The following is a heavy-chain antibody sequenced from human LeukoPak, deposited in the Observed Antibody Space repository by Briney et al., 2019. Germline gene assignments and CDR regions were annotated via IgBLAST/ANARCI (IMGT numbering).Heavy chain of an antibody. CDR3: ARDSRVVAGADFDY. V-gene: IGHV3-21*01. CDR2: ISSSSSYI. CDR1: GFTFISYS. J-gene: IGHJ4*02. Sequence: NPGGSLRLSCAASGFTFISYSMNWVRQAPGKGLEWVSSISSSSSYIYYADSVKGRFTISRDNAKNSLYLQMNSLRAEDTAVYYCARDSRVVAGADFDYWGQGTLVTVSS. D-gene: IGHD2-15*01.